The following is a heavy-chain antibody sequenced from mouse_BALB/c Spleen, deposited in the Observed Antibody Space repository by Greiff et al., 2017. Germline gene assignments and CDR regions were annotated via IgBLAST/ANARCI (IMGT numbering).Heavy chain of an antibody. V-gene: IGHV5-12-2*01. Sequence: EVKLMESGGGLVQPGGSLKLSCAASGFTFSSYTMSWVRQTPEKRLEWVAYISNGGGSTYYPDTVKGRFTISRDNAKNTLYLQMSSLKSEDTAMYYCARRYGSSFDYWGQGTTLTVSS. CDR3: ARRYGSSFDY. J-gene: IGHJ2*01. D-gene: IGHD1-1*01. CDR2: ISNGGGST. CDR1: GFTFSSYT.